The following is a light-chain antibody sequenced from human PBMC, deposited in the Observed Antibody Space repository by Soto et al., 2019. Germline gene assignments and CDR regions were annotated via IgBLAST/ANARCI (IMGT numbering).Light chain of an antibody. J-gene: IGKJ1*01. V-gene: IGKV3-15*01. CDR2: GAS. CDR1: QSLSSN. Sequence: EIVMTQSPATLSLSPVQRATLSCRASQSLSSNLAWYQQKPGQAPRLLIYGASTRATGIPARFSGGGSGTDFTLTISSLQPDDFATYYCQQYNTSHRTFGQGTKVDIK. CDR3: QQYNTSHRT.